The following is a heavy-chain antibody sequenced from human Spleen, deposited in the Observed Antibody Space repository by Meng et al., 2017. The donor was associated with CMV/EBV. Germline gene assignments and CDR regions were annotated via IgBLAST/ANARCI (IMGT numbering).Heavy chain of an antibody. D-gene: IGHD3-10*01. CDR3: ARWNYYGSGSYAFDI. Sequence: GGSLRLTCAASGFTFSRYWRSWVRQAPGKGLEWVANIKHDVSEKYYVDSVKGRFTISRDNAKTSLYLQRNSLRAEDTAVYYCARWNYYGSGSYAFDIWGQGTMVTVSS. CDR1: GFTFSRYW. CDR2: IKHDVSEK. J-gene: IGHJ3*02. V-gene: IGHV3-7*01.